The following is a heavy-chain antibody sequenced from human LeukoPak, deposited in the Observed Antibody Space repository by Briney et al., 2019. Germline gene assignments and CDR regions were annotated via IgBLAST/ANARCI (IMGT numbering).Heavy chain of an antibody. V-gene: IGHV3-7*01. J-gene: IGHJ4*02. CDR3: AAWTDRGYSY. Sequence: PGGSLRLSCTASGFTFSRSWMNWIRQAPGKALEWVANINPDGDGMRFVDSVKGRFTMSRDNAQSSLHLQMNSLRVEDTAFYYCAAWTDRGYSYWGQGVLVTVSS. D-gene: IGHD5-12*01. CDR2: INPDGDGM. CDR1: GFTFSRSW.